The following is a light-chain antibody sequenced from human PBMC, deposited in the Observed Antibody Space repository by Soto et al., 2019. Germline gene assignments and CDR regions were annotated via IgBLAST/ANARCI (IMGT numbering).Light chain of an antibody. CDR1: QSLLHSNGFQY. CDR3: MQPLETPWT. J-gene: IGKJ1*01. CDR2: LGF. Sequence: EIVMTQSPPSLSVTPGEPASISCRSSQSLLHSNGFQYLDWYLQKPGQSPQLLIYLGFNRASGVPDRFSGSGSGTDFTLKISRVEAEDVGIYFCMQPLETPWTFGHGTKVDIK. V-gene: IGKV2-28*01.